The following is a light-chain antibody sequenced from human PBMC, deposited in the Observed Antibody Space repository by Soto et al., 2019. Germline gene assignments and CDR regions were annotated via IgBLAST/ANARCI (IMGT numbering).Light chain of an antibody. Sequence: DIVMTQSPATLSVSPGERTTFSCRASQSVSSSYLAWYQQKPGQAPRLLIYGASSRATGIPDRFSGSGSGPDFTLTISRLEPEDFAVYYCQQYGSSSITFGQGTRLEIK. J-gene: IGKJ5*01. CDR2: GAS. CDR3: QQYGSSSIT. CDR1: QSVSSSY. V-gene: IGKV3-20*01.